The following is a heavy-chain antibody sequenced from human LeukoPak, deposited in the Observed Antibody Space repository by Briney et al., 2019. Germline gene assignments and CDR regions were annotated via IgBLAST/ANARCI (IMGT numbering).Heavy chain of an antibody. CDR3: ARDRSGYQLLTYFDY. V-gene: IGHV3-11*04. D-gene: IGHD2-2*01. Sequence: PGGSLRLSCAASGFTFSDYYMSWIRQAPGKGLEWVSYISSSGSTIYYADSVKGRFTISRDNSKNTLYLQMNSLRAEDTAVYYCARDRSGYQLLTYFDYWGQGTLVTVSS. CDR2: ISSSGSTI. J-gene: IGHJ4*02. CDR1: GFTFSDYY.